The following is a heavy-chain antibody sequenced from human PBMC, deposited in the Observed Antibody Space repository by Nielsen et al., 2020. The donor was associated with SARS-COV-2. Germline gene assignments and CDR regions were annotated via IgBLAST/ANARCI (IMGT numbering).Heavy chain of an antibody. CDR3: ARERIAVAGTPVDY. D-gene: IGHD6-19*01. Sequence: GESLKISCAASGFTFSSYGMHWVRQAPGKGLEWVAVISYDGSNKYYADSVKGRFTISRDNSKNTLYLQMNSLRAEDTAVYYCARERIAVAGTPVDYWGQGTLVTVSS. CDR1: GFTFSSYG. J-gene: IGHJ4*02. V-gene: IGHV3-30*03. CDR2: ISYDGSNK.